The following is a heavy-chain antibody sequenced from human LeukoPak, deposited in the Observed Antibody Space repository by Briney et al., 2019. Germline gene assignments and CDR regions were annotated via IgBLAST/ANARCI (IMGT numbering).Heavy chain of an antibody. CDR2: IIPVLNIT. CDR3: ARDQGLTAPPPYGLDV. D-gene: IGHD5-18*01. V-gene: IGHV1-69*04. J-gene: IGHJ6*02. Sequence: SVKVSCKTSGGTFGSSAITWVRQAPGQGLEWMGRIIPVLNITTYAQKFQGSVTITADTSTSTVYMELSSLRSEETAVYYCARDQGLTAPPPYGLDVWGQGTTVIVSS. CDR1: GGTFGSSA.